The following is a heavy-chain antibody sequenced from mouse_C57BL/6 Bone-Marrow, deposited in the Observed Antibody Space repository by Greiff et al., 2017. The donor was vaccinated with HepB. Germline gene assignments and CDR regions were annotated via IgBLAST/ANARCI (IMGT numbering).Heavy chain of an antibody. J-gene: IGHJ2*01. Sequence: QVQLMESGPELVKPGASVKISCKASGYTFTDYYINWVKQRPGQGLEWIGWIYPGSGNTKYNEKFKGKATLTVDASSSTAYTQLSSLTSEDSAVYFCALNWYEYYFDYWGQGTTLTVSS. V-gene: IGHV1-84*01. CDR1: GYTFTDYY. CDR2: IYPGSGNT. D-gene: IGHD2-14*01. CDR3: ALNWYEYYFDY.